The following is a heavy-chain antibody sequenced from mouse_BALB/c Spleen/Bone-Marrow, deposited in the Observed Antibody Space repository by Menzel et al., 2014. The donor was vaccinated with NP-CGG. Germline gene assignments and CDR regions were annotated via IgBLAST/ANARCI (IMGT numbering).Heavy chain of an antibody. CDR2: IFPGDGDT. CDR1: GYAFSSSW. V-gene: IGHV1-82*01. D-gene: IGHD2-3*01. CDR3: ARSDGYRAMDY. J-gene: IGHJ4*01. Sequence: QVQLQQSGPELAKPGASVKISCKASGYAFSSSWMNWVKQRPGQGLEWIGRIFPGDGDTYYNGKFKGKATLTADKSSSTAYMQLSSLTSVDSAVYFCARSDGYRAMDYWGQGTSVTVSS.